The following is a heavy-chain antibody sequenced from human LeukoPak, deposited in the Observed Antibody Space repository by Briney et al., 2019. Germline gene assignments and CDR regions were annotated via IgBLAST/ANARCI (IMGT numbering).Heavy chain of an antibody. CDR1: GFTFSSYA. D-gene: IGHD4-17*01. CDR2: IWYDGSNK. Sequence: GGSLRLSCAASGFTFSSYAMHWVRQAPGKGLEWVAVIWYDGSNKYYADSVKGRFTISRDNSKNTLYLQMNSLRAEDTAVYYCARGHYGDYGPSGYYGMDVWGQGTTVTVSS. CDR3: ARGHYGDYGPSGYYGMDV. J-gene: IGHJ6*02. V-gene: IGHV3-33*08.